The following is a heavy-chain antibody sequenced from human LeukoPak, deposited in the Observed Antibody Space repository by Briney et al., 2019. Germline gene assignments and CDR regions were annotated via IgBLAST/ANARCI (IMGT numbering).Heavy chain of an antibody. D-gene: IGHD1-1*01. Sequence: GGSLRLSCAASGFTFSSYAMSWATQAPGKALEWVSAISGSGGSTYYADSVKGRFTISRDNSKNTLYLQMNSLGAEDTAVYYCAKDGDWNAPLPKYFDYWGQGTLVTVSS. CDR3: AKDGDWNAPLPKYFDY. J-gene: IGHJ4*02. CDR2: ISGSGGST. V-gene: IGHV3-23*01. CDR1: GFTFSSYA.